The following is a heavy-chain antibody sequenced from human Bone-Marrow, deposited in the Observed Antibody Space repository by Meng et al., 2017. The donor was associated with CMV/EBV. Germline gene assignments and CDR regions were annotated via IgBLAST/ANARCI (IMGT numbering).Heavy chain of an antibody. CDR1: GFTVSSNY. D-gene: IGHD5-12*01. V-gene: IGHV3-21*01. J-gene: IGHJ6*02. CDR3: ARGGYSGYDYEHGMDV. Sequence: GESLKISCAASGFTVSSNYMSWVRQAPGKGLEWVSSISSSSSYIYYADSVKGRFTISRDNAKNSLYLQMNSLRAEDTAVYYCARGGYSGYDYEHGMDVWGQGTTVTVSS. CDR2: ISSSSSYI.